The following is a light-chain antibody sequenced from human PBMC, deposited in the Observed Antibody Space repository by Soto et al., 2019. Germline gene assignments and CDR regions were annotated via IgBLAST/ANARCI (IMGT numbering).Light chain of an antibody. J-gene: IGKJ5*01. CDR1: QGIRHD. Sequence: AIEMTQSPSSLSVSVGDRVTITCRASQGIRHDLGWYQQKPGKAPELLIYAASILQSGVPSRFSGSGSGTDFTLTITSLQPEDFAIYYCQLSHTTLTFGQGTRLEIK. CDR2: AAS. V-gene: IGKV1-6*01. CDR3: QLSHTTLT.